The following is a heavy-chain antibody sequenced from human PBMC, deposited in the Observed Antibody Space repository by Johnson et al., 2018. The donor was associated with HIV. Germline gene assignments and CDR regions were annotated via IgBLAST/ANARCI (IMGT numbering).Heavy chain of an antibody. CDR3: AKVRSGYTEIDAFDI. Sequence: MQLVESGGGVVQPGMSLRVSCAASGFTFSDHYMDWVRQAPGKGLEWVGRTRNKANSYTTEYAASVKGRFTISRDDSKNSLYLQMNSLKTEDTAVYFCAKVRSGYTEIDAFDIWGQGTMVTVSS. V-gene: IGHV3-72*01. J-gene: IGHJ3*02. CDR2: TRNKANSYTT. D-gene: IGHD3-22*01. CDR1: GFTFSDHY.